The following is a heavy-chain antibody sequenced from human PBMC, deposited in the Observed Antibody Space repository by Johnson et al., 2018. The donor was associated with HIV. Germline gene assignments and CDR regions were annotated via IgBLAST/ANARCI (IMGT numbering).Heavy chain of an antibody. CDR2: ISYDGGSN. D-gene: IGHD5-18*01. CDR3: ARLPSGYSRDDLDI. CDR1: GCTLSTYA. J-gene: IGHJ3*02. V-gene: IGHV3-30-3*01. Sequence: VQLVESGGGVVQPGRSLILTCSASGCTLSTYAIHWVRRAPGKGLEWVAIISYDGGSNYYADSVKRRFPVSRDNSKNTLYLQITSLRPEDTAVYYCARLPSGYSRDDLDIWGQGTMVTVSS.